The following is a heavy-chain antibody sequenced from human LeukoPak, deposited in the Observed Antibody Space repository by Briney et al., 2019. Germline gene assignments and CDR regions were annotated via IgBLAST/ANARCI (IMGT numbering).Heavy chain of an antibody. CDR2: TYYSGST. CDR1: GGSISSGGYY. CDR3: ARDSHLMITFGGVIVRTAFDI. Sequence: PSQTLSLTCTVSGGSISSGGYYWSWIRQHPGKGLEWIGYTYYSGSTYYNPSLKSRVTISVDTSKNQFSLKLSSVTAADTAVYYCARDSHLMITFGGVIVRTAFDIWGQGTMVTVSS. J-gene: IGHJ3*02. D-gene: IGHD3-16*02. V-gene: IGHV4-31*03.